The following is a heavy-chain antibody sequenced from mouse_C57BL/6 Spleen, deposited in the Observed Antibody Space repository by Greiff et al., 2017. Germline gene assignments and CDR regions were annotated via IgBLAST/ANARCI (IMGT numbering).Heavy chain of an antibody. D-gene: IGHD2-5*01. CDR1: GYTFTSYG. CDR3: AYYSKEYYAMDY. V-gene: IGHV1-81*01. CDR2: IYPRSGNT. Sequence: QVQLKQSGAELARPGASVKLSCKASGYTFTSYGISWVKQRTGQGLEWIGEIYPRSGNTYSNEKFKGKATLTADKSSSTAYMELRSLTSEDSAVYFCAYYSKEYYAMDYWGQGTSVTVSS. J-gene: IGHJ4*01.